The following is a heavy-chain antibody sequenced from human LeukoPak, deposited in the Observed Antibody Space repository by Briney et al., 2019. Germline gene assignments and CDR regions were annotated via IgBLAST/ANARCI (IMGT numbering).Heavy chain of an antibody. J-gene: IGHJ4*02. CDR1: GFTFSSYA. CDR3: ARDRGDYGDCHDY. V-gene: IGHV3-7*01. D-gene: IGHD4-17*01. Sequence: PGGSLRLSCAASGFTFSSYAMHWVRQTPGKGLEWVANIKEDGSEKYYVDSVKGRFTISRDNAKNSLYLQMNSVRAEDTAVYYCARDRGDYGDCHDYWGQGTLVTVSS. CDR2: IKEDGSEK.